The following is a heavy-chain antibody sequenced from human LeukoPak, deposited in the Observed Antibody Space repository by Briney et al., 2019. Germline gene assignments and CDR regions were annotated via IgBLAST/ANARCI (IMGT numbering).Heavy chain of an antibody. D-gene: IGHD6-13*01. CDR2: ISDSGDGT. CDR1: RFTFSSHV. CDR3: AKDFVSNSRPGSYFDY. J-gene: IGHJ4*02. V-gene: IGHV3-23*01. Sequence: GGSLRLSCAASRFTFSSHVMSWVRQAPGKGLEWVSGISDSGDGTYYADSVKGRFTISRDNSKNTLYLQIDSLRAEDTAVYYCAKDFVSNSRPGSYFDYWGQGTLVTVSS.